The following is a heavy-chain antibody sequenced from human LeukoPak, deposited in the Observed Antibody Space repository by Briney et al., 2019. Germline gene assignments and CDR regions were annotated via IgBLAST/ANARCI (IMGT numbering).Heavy chain of an antibody. CDR3: ARVTGYSGYDFDY. V-gene: IGHV4-59*01. CDR1: GGSISSYY. Sequence: PSETLSLTCTVSGGSISSYYWSWIRQPPGKGLEWIGYIYYSGSTNYNPSLKSRVTISVDTSKNQFSLKLSSVTAADTAVYYCARVTGYSGYDFDYWGQGTLVTVSS. J-gene: IGHJ4*02. D-gene: IGHD5-12*01. CDR2: IYYSGST.